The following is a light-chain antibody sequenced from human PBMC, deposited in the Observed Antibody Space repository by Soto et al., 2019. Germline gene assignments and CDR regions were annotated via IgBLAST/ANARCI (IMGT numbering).Light chain of an antibody. CDR3: QQRRCWQFT. CDR2: DAS. CDR1: QSVSSY. Sequence: EIVLTQSPATLSLSPGERATLSCRASQSVSSYLAWYQQKPGQAPRLLIYDASNRATGIPARFSRSGSGTDFTLRISSGEPEDFALYYCQQRRCWQFTFGPGTQVHI. V-gene: IGKV3-11*01. J-gene: IGKJ3*01.